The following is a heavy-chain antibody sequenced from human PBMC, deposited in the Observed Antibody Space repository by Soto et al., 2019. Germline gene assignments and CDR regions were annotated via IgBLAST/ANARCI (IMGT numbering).Heavy chain of an antibody. CDR3: ARGDYHDSSGPFSDAFDV. CDR2: IKQDGNEK. J-gene: IGHJ3*01. Sequence: GGPLRHYCGVSGLSITDYWTSWLRKAPGKGLEWVANIKQDGNEKYYVDSVKGRFTISRDNAKKSLFLQMNSLRVEDTAVYYCARGDYHDSSGPFSDAFDVWAQGTMVTVSS. CDR1: GLSITDYW. V-gene: IGHV3-7*04. D-gene: IGHD3-22*01.